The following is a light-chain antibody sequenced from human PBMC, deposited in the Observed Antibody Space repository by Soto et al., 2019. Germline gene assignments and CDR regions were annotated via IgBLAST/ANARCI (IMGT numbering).Light chain of an antibody. Sequence: EIVLTQSPVTLSLSPGERATLSCRASQSVSSYLAWYQQKPGQAPRLLIYDASNRATGIPARFSGSGSGTDFTLTISSLDPEDFSVYHCQKCTDRPIPSGQVTRPEI. J-gene: IGKJ5*01. V-gene: IGKV3-11*01. CDR2: DAS. CDR3: QKCTDRPIP. CDR1: QSVSSY.